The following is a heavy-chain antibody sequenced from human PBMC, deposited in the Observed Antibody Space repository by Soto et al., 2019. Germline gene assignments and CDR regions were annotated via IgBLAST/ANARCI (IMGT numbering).Heavy chain of an antibody. CDR1: GFTFSSYG. CDR3: AKDRIWLAAALDY. J-gene: IGHJ4*02. D-gene: IGHD6-13*01. Sequence: QVQLVESGGGVVQPGRSLRLSCAASGFTFSSYGMHWVRQAPGKGLEWVAVISYDGSNKYYADSVKGRFTISRDNSKNTLYLQMNSLRAEDTAVYYCAKDRIWLAAALDYWGQGTLVTVSS. CDR2: ISYDGSNK. V-gene: IGHV3-30*18.